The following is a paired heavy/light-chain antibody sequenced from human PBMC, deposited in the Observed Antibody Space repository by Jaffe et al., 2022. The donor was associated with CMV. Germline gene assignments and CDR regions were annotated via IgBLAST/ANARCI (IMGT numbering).Light chain of an antibody. CDR2: WAS. V-gene: IGKV4-1*01. J-gene: IGKJ1*01. CDR3: QQYYSLPWT. Sequence: DIVMTQSPDSLAVSLGERATINCKPSQSVLKSTNNKNYLAWYQQKPGQPPKLLIYWASTRESGVPDRFSGSGSGTDFTLTISSLQAEDVAVYYCQQYYSLPWTFGQGTKVEIK. CDR1: QSVLKSTNNKNY.
Heavy chain of an antibody. Sequence: QVLLQQSGPGLVKPSQTLSLNCAISGDSVSSNSATWNWIRQSPSRGLEWLGRTYYRSEWYSDYAVSVKSRISINPDTSKNQFSLQLNSLTPEDTAVYYCARTETRAGYGMDVWGHGTTVTVSS. D-gene: IGHD6-13*01. CDR3: ARTETRAGYGMDV. V-gene: IGHV6-1*01. CDR2: TYYRSEWYS. J-gene: IGHJ6*02. CDR1: GDSVSSNSAT.